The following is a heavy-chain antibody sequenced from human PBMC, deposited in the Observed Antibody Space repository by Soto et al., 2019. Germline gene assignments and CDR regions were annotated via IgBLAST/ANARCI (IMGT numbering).Heavy chain of an antibody. CDR1: GFTFNNYA. CDR2: ISGGGDTT. CDR3: AKGRGGSGSLTPRVDF. Sequence: EVQLLESGGGLVQPGGSLRLSCAASGFTFNNYAMTWVRQAPGKGLEWVSAISGGGDTTSYADSVKGRFTVSRDGSKNTLYLQRGRRGAGDPALYSCAKGRGGSGSLTPRVDFWGQGTLVTVSS. D-gene: IGHD3-10*01. J-gene: IGHJ4*02. V-gene: IGHV3-23*01.